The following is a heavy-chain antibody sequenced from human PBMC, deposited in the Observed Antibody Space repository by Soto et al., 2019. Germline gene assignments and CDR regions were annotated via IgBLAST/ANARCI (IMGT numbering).Heavy chain of an antibody. CDR3: ANSRASIAVVCETEYHFDY. CDR2: ISTNSGGT. J-gene: IGHJ4*02. Sequence: RQAPGQGLEWLGWISTNSGGTNYAQNLQGWVTMTRDTSISTAYMELSRLTSDDTAVYYCANSRASIAVVCETEYHFDYWGPGTLVTV. D-gene: IGHD6-19*01. V-gene: IGHV1-2*04.